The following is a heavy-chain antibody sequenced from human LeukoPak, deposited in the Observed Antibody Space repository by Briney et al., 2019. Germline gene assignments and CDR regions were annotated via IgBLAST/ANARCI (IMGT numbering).Heavy chain of an antibody. Sequence: GGPLRLSCAASGFTFSSYGMHWVRQAPGKGLEWVAVIWYDGSNKYYADSVKGRFTISRDNSKNTLYLQMNSLRAEDTAVYYCARDQFEVVPAAADYYYGMDVWGQGTTVTVSS. CDR1: GFTFSSYG. V-gene: IGHV3-33*01. CDR3: ARDQFEVVPAAADYYYGMDV. CDR2: IWYDGSNK. J-gene: IGHJ6*02. D-gene: IGHD2-2*01.